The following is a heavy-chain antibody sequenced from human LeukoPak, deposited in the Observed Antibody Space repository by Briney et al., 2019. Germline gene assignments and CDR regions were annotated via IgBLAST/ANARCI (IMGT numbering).Heavy chain of an antibody. CDR3: AKVPGGVVPAFNYFDY. CDR1: GFTFSSYA. Sequence: GGSLRLSCAASGFTFSSYAMSWVRQAPGKGLEWVSAISGSGGSTYYADSVEGRFTISRDNSKNTLYLQMNSLRAEDTAVYYCAKVPGGVVPAFNYFDYWGQGTLVTVSS. CDR2: ISGSGGST. V-gene: IGHV3-23*01. J-gene: IGHJ4*02. D-gene: IGHD2-2*01.